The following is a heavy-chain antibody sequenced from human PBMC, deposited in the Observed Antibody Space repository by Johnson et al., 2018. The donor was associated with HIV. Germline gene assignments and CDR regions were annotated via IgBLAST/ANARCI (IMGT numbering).Heavy chain of an antibody. CDR2: ISYDGSNK. J-gene: IGHJ3*02. D-gene: IGHD2-15*01. CDR3: AKDVVVAASGDAFDI. V-gene: IGHV3-30*04. CDR1: GFTFSSYA. Sequence: VQVVESGGGVVQPGRSLRLSCAASGFTFSSYAVHWVRQAPGKGLEWVAVISYDGSNKYYADSVKGRFTISRDNSKNTLYLQMNSLRADDTAVYYCAKDVVVAASGDAFDIWGQGTMVTVSS.